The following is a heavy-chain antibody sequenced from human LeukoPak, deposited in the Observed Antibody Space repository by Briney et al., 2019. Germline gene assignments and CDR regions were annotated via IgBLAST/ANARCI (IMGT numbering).Heavy chain of an antibody. CDR3: ARFRSADAFDI. CDR1: GFTFSSYS. J-gene: IGHJ3*02. CDR2: ISSSSSYI. Sequence: GGSLRLSCAASGFTFSSYSMNWVRQAPGKGLEWVSSISSSSSYIYYADSVKGRFTISSDNAKNSLYLQMNSLRAEDTAVYYCARFRSADAFDIWGQGTMVTVSS. V-gene: IGHV3-21*01.